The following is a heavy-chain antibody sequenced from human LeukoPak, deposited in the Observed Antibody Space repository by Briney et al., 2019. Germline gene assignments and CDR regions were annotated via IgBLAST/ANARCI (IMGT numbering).Heavy chain of an antibody. V-gene: IGHV3-30*03. CDR2: ISYDGSNK. Sequence: PGGSLRLSCAASGFTFSSYGMHWVRQAPGKGLEWVAVISYDGSNKYYADSVKGRFTISRDNSKNTLYLQMNGLRAEDTAVYYCARGGYSINSLDYWGQGTLVTVSS. CDR1: GFTFSSYG. J-gene: IGHJ4*02. D-gene: IGHD4-11*01. CDR3: ARGGYSINSLDY.